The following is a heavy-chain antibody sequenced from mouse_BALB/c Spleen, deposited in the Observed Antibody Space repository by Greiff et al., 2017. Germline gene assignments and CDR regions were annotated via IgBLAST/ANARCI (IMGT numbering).Heavy chain of an antibody. J-gene: IGHJ2*01. D-gene: IGHD2-14*01. CDR1: GYSITSGYY. Sequence: EVKLQESGPGLVKPSQSLSLTCSVTGYSITSGYYWNWIRQFPGNKLEWMGYISYDGSNNYNPSLKNRISITRDTSKNQFFLKLNSVTTEDTATYYCAREGYDAVDDWGQGTTLTVAA. CDR2: ISYDGSN. CDR3: AREGYDAVDD. V-gene: IGHV3-6*02.